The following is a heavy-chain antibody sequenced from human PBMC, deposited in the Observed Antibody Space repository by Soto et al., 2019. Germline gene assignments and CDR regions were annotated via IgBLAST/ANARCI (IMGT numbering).Heavy chain of an antibody. J-gene: IGHJ4*02. CDR1: VYTFTSYY. Sequence: ASVKVSCKASVYTFTSYYIHWMRQAPGQGLEWMGIINPSGGSTSYAQKFQGRVTMTRDTSTSTVYMELSSLRSEDTAVYYCARDEPGYSSGWYGVVDYWGQGTLVTVSS. CDR3: ARDEPGYSSGWYGVVDY. V-gene: IGHV1-46*03. D-gene: IGHD6-19*01. CDR2: INPSGGST.